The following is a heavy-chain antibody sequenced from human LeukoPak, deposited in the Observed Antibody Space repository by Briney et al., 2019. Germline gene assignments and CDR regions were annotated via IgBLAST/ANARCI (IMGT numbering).Heavy chain of an antibody. CDR3: ARDPYDYGYYGMDV. D-gene: IGHD3-16*01. CDR1: GYTFTGYY. Sequence: ASVKVSFKASGYTFTGYYMHWVRQAPGQGLEWMGWINPNSGGTNYAQKFQGRVTMTRDTSISTAYMELSRLRSDDTAVYYCARDPYDYGYYGMDVWGQGTTVTVSS. CDR2: INPNSGGT. J-gene: IGHJ6*02. V-gene: IGHV1-2*02.